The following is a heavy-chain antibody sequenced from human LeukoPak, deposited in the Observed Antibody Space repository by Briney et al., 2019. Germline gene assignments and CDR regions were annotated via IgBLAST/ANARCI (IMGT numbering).Heavy chain of an antibody. V-gene: IGHV1-2*02. J-gene: IGHJ3*02. CDR2: INPNSGGT. CDR1: GYTFTGYY. D-gene: IGHD4-17*01. CDR3: AREGGDDYGDPKRAFDI. Sequence: ASVKVSCKASGYTFTGYYMHWVRQAPGQGLEWMGWINPNSGGTNYAQKFQGRVTMTRDTSISTAYMELSRLRSDDTAVYYCAREGGDDYGDPKRAFDIWGQGTMVTVSS.